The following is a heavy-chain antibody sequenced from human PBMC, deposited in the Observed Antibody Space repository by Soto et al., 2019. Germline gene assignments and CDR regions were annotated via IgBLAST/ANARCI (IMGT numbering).Heavy chain of an antibody. V-gene: IGHV3-21*01. Sequence: EVQLVESGGGLVKPGGSLRLSCAASGFSFSHYSVNWVRQAPGKGLECVSFISSNSAYIYYADSVKGRFTISRDNAKNSLSLQMNRLRAEDTAVYYCLREGSGVSGFDPWGQGTLVTVSS. CDR2: ISSNSAYI. CDR3: LREGSGVSGFDP. D-gene: IGHD2-21*01. J-gene: IGHJ5*02. CDR1: GFSFSHYS.